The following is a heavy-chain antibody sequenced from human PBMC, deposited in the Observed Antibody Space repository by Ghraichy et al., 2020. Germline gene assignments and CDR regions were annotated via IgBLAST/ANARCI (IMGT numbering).Heavy chain of an antibody. CDR2: IYYSGST. CDR3: ARNLGSGATLYGPAFDY. J-gene: IGHJ4*02. V-gene: IGHV4-61*01. CDR1: GGSVSSGSYY. Sequence: GALSLTCTVSGGSVSSGSYYWGWIRQPPGKGLEWIGYIYYSGSTNYNPSLKSRVTISVDTSKNQFSLKLSSVTAADTAVYYCARNLGSGATLYGPAFDYWGQGTLVTVSS. D-gene: IGHD1-26*01.